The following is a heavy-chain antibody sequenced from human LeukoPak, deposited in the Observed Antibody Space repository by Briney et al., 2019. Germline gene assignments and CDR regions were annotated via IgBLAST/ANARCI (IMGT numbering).Heavy chain of an antibody. CDR3: AKARSGISTSRYNY. V-gene: IGHV3-23*01. J-gene: IGHJ4*02. CDR2: ISGSDNST. CDR1: GFTFSNYA. D-gene: IGHD2-2*02. Sequence: GGSLRLSCAASGFTFSNYAMNWVRQAPGKGLEWVSGISGSDNSTYYADSVKGRFTVSRDNSKDTLELQMNSLRPEDTAVYYCAKARSGISTSRYNYWGQGTLVTVSS.